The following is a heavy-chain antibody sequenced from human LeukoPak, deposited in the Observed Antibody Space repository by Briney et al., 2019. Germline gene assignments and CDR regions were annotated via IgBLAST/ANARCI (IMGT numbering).Heavy chain of an antibody. J-gene: IGHJ4*02. Sequence: GGSLRLSCAASGFTLSSYEMSWVRQAPGKGLEWVSYISSGSNTIYYADSVKGRFTISRDNAKNSLYLQMNSLRADDTAVYYCARDLSGNGDYVDSWGQGTLVTVSS. V-gene: IGHV3-48*03. D-gene: IGHD3-16*02. CDR1: GFTLSSYE. CDR3: ARDLSGNGDYVDS. CDR2: ISSGSNTI.